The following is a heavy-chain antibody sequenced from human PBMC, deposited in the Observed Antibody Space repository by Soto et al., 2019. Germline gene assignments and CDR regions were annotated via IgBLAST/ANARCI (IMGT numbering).Heavy chain of an antibody. Sequence: QVQLVQSGAEVKKPGASVKVSCKASGYTFTAYYMHWVRQAPGQGLEWMGWINPVTGATDYPQRFQGRVTMTTDTSISTAYMDLTRLRSDDTALYYCVLSGAAGTGLFDYWGQGTLVTVSS. D-gene: IGHD6-13*01. CDR1: GYTFTAYY. CDR3: VLSGAAGTGLFDY. CDR2: INPVTGAT. V-gene: IGHV1-2*02. J-gene: IGHJ4*02.